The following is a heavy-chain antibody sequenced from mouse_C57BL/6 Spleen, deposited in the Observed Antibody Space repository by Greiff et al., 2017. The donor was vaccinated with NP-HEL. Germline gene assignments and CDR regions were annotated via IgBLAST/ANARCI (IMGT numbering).Heavy chain of an antibody. V-gene: IGHV3-6*01. CDR3: ARDGTTVDWYFDV. D-gene: IGHD1-1*01. CDR1: GYSITSGYY. CDR2: ISYDGSN. J-gene: IGHJ1*03. Sequence: ESGPGLVKPSQSLSLTCSVTGYSITSGYYWNRIRQFPGNKLEWMGYISYDGSNNYNPSLKNRISITRDTSKNQFFLKLNSVTTEDTATYYCARDGTTVDWYFDVWGTGTTVTVSS.